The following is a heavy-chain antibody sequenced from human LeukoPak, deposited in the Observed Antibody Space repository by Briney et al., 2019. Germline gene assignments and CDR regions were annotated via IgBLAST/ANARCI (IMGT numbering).Heavy chain of an antibody. CDR1: GYTFTSYG. CDR3: ARGWDNWKLRESYFDY. Sequence: ASVKVSCKASGYTFTSYGISWVRQAPGQGLEWMGWISAYNGNTNYAQKLQGRVTMTTDTSTSTACMELRSLRSDDTAVYYCARGWDNWKLRESYFDYWGQGTLVTVSS. V-gene: IGHV1-18*01. D-gene: IGHD1-1*01. J-gene: IGHJ4*02. CDR2: ISAYNGNT.